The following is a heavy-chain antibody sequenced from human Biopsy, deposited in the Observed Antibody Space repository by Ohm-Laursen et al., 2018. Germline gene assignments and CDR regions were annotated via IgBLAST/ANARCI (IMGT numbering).Heavy chain of an antibody. CDR2: IWYDGTNE. V-gene: IGHV3-33*04. J-gene: IGHJ2*01. CDR1: GFTFGHYA. Sequence: SLRLSCSASGFTFGHYAMHWVRQAPGKGLEWISLIWYDGTNEDYADSVKGRFTISRDNSKNTLYLQINTLTLENTAFYYCARGLSSGWYGYFDVWGRGTLVTVSS. CDR3: ARGLSSGWYGYFDV. D-gene: IGHD6-19*01.